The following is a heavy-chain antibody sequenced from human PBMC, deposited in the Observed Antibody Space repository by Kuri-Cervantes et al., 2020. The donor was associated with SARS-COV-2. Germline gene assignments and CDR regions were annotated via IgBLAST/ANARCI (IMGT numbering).Heavy chain of an antibody. CDR3: ARVKSVVTPDIDY. CDR1: GGSFSGYY. D-gene: IGHD4-23*01. V-gene: IGHV4-34*01. CDR2: INHSGST. J-gene: IGHJ4*02. Sequence: ESLKISCAVYGGSFSGYYWSWIRQPPGKGLEWIGEINHSGSTNYNPSLKGRVTISVDTSKNQFSLKLSSVTAADTAVYYCARVKSVVTPDIDYWGQGTLVTVSS.